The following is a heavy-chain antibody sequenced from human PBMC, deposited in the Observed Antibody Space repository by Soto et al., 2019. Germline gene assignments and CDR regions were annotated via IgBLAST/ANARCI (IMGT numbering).Heavy chain of an antibody. D-gene: IGHD2-15*01. CDR1: GYSFTNYW. Sequence: GESLKISCKGSGYSFTNYWIGWVRQMPGKGLEWMGDIYPGDSDVKYSPSFRGQVTISADKSISTAYLQWSSLKASDTAMYYCARGCSGGSCSPNYYYYGMDVWGQGTTVTVSS. CDR3: ARGCSGGSCSPNYYYYGMDV. CDR2: IYPGDSDV. J-gene: IGHJ6*02. V-gene: IGHV5-51*01.